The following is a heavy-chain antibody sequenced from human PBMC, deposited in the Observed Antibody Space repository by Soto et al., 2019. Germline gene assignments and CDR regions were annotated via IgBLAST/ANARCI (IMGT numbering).Heavy chain of an antibody. J-gene: IGHJ4*02. D-gene: IGHD3-9*01. CDR3: ARHEGKFRYFDWSMYYFDY. CDR2: IYYSGST. CDR1: GGSISSSSYY. V-gene: IGHV4-39*01. Sequence: SETLSLTCTVSGGSISSSSYYWGWIRQPPGKGLEWIGSIYYSGSTYYNPSLKSRVTISVDTSKNQFSLKLSSVTAADTAVYYCARHEGKFRYFDWSMYYFDYWGQGTLVTVSS.